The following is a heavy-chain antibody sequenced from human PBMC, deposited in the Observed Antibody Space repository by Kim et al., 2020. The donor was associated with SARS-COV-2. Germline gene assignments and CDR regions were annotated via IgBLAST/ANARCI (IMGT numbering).Heavy chain of an antibody. D-gene: IGHD3-10*01. J-gene: IGHJ4*02. CDR2: IKQDGSER. Sequence: GVSLRLSCAVSGFTFSMSWMSWVRQAPGKGLEWVANIKQDGSERYYVDSIKGRFTISRDNAKNSVFLQMNGLSAEDTAVYYCARDGFGGYFDYWGRGILV. CDR1: GFTFSMSW. V-gene: IGHV3-7*03. CDR3: ARDGFGGYFDY.